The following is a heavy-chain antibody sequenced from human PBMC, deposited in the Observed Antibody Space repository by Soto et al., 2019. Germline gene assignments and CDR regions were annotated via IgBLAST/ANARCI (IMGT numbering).Heavy chain of an antibody. J-gene: IGHJ4*02. V-gene: IGHV1-2*02. D-gene: IGHD5-18*01. CDR2: ISPKSGGT. CDR1: GYTFSDYY. CDR3: ARGPRTQLWFPNVY. Sequence: PRASVKVSCKASGYTFSDYYLHWLRQAPGQGLEWMGWISPKSGGTHYAPKFEGRVTLTTDTSISTAFMELSRLTSDDTAVYYCARGPRTQLWFPNVYWGQGTLVTVSS.